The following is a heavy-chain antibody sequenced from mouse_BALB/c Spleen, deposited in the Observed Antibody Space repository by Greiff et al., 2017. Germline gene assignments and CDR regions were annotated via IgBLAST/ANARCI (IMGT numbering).Heavy chain of an antibody. CDR2: ISYDGSN. D-gene: IGHD1-1*01. CDR1: GYSITSGYY. CDR3: ARDGYGSSFFDY. Sequence: VQLKESGPGLVKPSQSLSLTCSVTGYSITSGYYWNWIRQFPGNKLEWMGYISYDGSNNYNPSLKNRISITRDTSKNQFFLKLNSVTTEDTATYYCARDGYGSSFFDYWGQGTTLTVSS. J-gene: IGHJ2*01. V-gene: IGHV3-6*02.